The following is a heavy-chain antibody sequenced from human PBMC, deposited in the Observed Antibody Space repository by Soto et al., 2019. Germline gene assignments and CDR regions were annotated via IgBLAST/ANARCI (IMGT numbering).Heavy chain of an antibody. CDR3: ARDLTPKYYYDSSGYRGSWFDP. Sequence: GGSLRLSCAASGFTFSSYAMHWVRQAPGKGLEWVAVISYDGSNKYYADSVKGRFTISRDNSKNTLYLQMNSLRAEDTAVYYCARDLTPKYYYDSSGYRGSWFDPGGQGTLVTVSS. CDR2: ISYDGSNK. V-gene: IGHV3-30-3*01. J-gene: IGHJ5*02. CDR1: GFTFSSYA. D-gene: IGHD3-22*01.